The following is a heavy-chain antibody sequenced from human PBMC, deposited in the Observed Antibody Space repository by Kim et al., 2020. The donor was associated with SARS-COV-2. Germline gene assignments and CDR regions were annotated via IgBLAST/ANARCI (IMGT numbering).Heavy chain of an antibody. V-gene: IGHV3-7*03. CDR2: INQDGSEK. J-gene: IGHJ6*02. Sequence: GGSLRLSCAASGFTFSSYWMSWVRQAPGKGLEWVANINQDGSEKYYVDSVKGRFTISRDNAKNSLYLQMNSLRAEDTAVYYCAREPEHIGVVPAAMGDQDYYYGMDVWGQGNTGSASS. CDR3: AREPEHIGVVPAAMGDQDYYYGMDV. CDR1: GFTFSSYW. D-gene: IGHD2-2*01.